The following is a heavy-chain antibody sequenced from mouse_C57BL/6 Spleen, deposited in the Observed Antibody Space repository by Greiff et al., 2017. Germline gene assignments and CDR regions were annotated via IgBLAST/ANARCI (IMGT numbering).Heavy chain of an antibody. J-gene: IGHJ2*01. CDR1: GYSITSYY. CDR3: ARGDPYFDY. CDR2: ISYSGST. Sequence: EVKLMESGPGLAQPSQTLSLTCSVTGYSITSYYWNWVRKFPGNKLEYMGYISYSGSTYYNPSLKSRISITRDTSKNQDYLQLNSVTTEDTATYYCARGDPYFDYWGQGTTLTVSS. V-gene: IGHV3-8*01.